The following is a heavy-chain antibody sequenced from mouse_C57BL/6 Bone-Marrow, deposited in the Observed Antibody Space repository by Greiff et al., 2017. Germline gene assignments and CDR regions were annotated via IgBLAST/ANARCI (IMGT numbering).Heavy chain of an antibody. V-gene: IGHV1-81*01. CDR3: AKIYCTAWFAY. Sequence: QVQLQQSGAELARPGASVKLSCKASGYTFTSYGISWVKQRTGQGLEWIGEIYPRSGNTYYNEKFKGKATLTADKSSSTAYMELRSLTSEDSAVYFCAKIYCTAWFAYWGQGTLVTVSA. J-gene: IGHJ3*01. CDR2: IYPRSGNT. D-gene: IGHD2-1*01. CDR1: GYTFTSYG.